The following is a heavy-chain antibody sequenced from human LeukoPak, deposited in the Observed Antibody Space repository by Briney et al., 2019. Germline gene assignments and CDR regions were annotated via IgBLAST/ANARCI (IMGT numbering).Heavy chain of an antibody. D-gene: IGHD4-17*01. CDR2: IHTSGST. CDR1: GGSISSYY. V-gene: IGHV4-4*07. J-gene: IGHJ5*02. CDR3: ARGGGPYGDYLSRNWFDP. Sequence: SSETLSLTCTVSGGSISSYYWSWIRQPAGKGLEWIGRIHTSGSTNYNPSLKSRVTMSVDTSKNQFSLKLSSVTAADTAVYYCARGGGPYGDYLSRNWFDPWGQGTLVTVSS.